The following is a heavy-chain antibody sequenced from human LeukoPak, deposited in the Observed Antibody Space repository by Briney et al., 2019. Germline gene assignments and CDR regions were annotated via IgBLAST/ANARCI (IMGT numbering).Heavy chain of an antibody. CDR3: ARDLSGVAGYTYGRGIDY. CDR2: ISSRSATI. CDR1: GFTFSSYS. D-gene: IGHD5-18*01. Sequence: GGSLRLSCATSGFTFSSYSMNWVRQAPGKGLEWVSYISSRSATIYYADSVKGRFTISRDNAKTSLYLQMNSLRAEDTAVYYCARDLSGVAGYTYGRGIDYWGQGTLVTVSS. V-gene: IGHV3-48*04. J-gene: IGHJ4*02.